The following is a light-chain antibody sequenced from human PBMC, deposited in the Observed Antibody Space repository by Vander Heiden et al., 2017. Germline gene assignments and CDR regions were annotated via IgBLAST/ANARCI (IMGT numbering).Light chain of an antibody. CDR1: SSDVGGYDY. J-gene: IGLJ1*01. CDR2: DVN. Sequence: QSALTQPRSVSESPGQSVTISCTGTSSDVGGYDYVSWYQQHPGKVPKLMIFDVNKRPSGVPDRFSGSKSGNTATLTISGLQAEDEADYYCCSFAGGDTFIFGTGTKVTVL. CDR3: CSFAGGDTFI. V-gene: IGLV2-11*01.